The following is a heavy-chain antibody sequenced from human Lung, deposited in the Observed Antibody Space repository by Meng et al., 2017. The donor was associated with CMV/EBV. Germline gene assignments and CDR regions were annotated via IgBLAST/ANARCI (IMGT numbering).Heavy chain of an antibody. CDR2: IPHRGSS. CDR1: GDSITNHNW. CDR3: LRRSGGSV. V-gene: IGHV4-4*02. J-gene: IGHJ1*01. Sequence: QVPLRESAPALVKPSETLSLTCAVSGDSITNHNWWAWVRQPPGKGLEWIGEIPHRGSSAYNPSLKSRVSMSIDKSKNQFSLKLTSVTAADTAVYHCLRRSGGSVWGQGTLVTVSS. D-gene: IGHD3-10*01.